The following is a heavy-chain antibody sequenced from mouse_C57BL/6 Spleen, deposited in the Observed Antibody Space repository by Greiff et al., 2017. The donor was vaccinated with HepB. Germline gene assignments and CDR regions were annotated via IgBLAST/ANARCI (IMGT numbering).Heavy chain of an antibody. CDR3: ARGGYENWYFDV. J-gene: IGHJ1*03. D-gene: IGHD2-10*02. CDR1: GYAFSSYW. CDR2: IYPGDGDT. V-gene: IGHV1-80*01. Sequence: QVQLKESGAELVKPGASVKISCKASGYAFSSYWMNWVKQRPGKGLEWIGQIYPGDGDTNYNGKFKGKATLTADKSSSTAYMQLSSLTSEDSAVYVCARGGYENWYFDVWGTGTTVTVSS.